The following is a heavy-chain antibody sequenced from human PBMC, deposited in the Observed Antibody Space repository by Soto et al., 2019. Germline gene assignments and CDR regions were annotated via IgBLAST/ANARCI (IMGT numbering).Heavy chain of an antibody. CDR2: ISSSSSYI. Sequence: EVQLVESGGGLVKPGGSLRLSCAASGFTFSSYSMNWVHRAPGKGLEWVSSISSSSSYIYYADSVKGRFTISRDNAKNSLYLQMNSLRAEDTAVYYCARAGDYDYVWGSYRIDDAFDIWGQGTMVTGSS. V-gene: IGHV3-21*01. CDR3: ARAGDYDYVWGSYRIDDAFDI. J-gene: IGHJ3*02. CDR1: GFTFSSYS. D-gene: IGHD3-16*02.